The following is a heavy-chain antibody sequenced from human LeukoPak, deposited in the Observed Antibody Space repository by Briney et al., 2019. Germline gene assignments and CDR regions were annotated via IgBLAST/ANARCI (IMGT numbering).Heavy chain of an antibody. CDR1: GYTFTSYY. D-gene: IGHD5-18*01. V-gene: IGHV1-46*01. Sequence: ASVKVSCKASGYTFTSYYMHWVRQAPGQGLEWMGIINPSGGSTSYAQKFQGRVTMTRDTSTSTVYMELSSLRSEDTAVYYCARDQVKPRGYSYGETDYWGQGTLVTVSS. CDR2: INPSGGST. CDR3: ARDQVKPRGYSYGETDY. J-gene: IGHJ4*02.